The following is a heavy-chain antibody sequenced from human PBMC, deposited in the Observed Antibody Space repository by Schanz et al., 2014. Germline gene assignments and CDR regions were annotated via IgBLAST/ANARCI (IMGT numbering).Heavy chain of an antibody. Sequence: QVQLVQSGAEVKKPGASVKVSCKASGYSFTDYYIHWVRQAPGQGLEWMGWINPNSGGTNYPQRFQGRVTTTRDTSSRTVYMQLSRLTSDDTAVYYCARGGYSSGWYDRDIAHFDYWGQGTLVTVSS. V-gene: IGHV1-2*02. CDR1: GYSFTDYY. D-gene: IGHD6-19*01. CDR2: INPNSGGT. CDR3: ARGGYSSGWYDRDIAHFDY. J-gene: IGHJ4*02.